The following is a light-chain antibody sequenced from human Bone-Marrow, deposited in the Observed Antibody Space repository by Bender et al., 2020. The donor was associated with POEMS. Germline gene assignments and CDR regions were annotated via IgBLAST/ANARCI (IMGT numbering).Light chain of an antibody. Sequence: QSVLTQPPSASGTPGQRVTISRSGGSSNIGAHAVNWYQHLPGTAPKLLIYSSHRRPSEVPDRFSGSRSGASASLAISGLQCEDEADYYCAVWDDSLNGWVFGGGTKLTVL. CDR2: SSH. V-gene: IGLV1-44*01. J-gene: IGLJ3*02. CDR1: SSNIGAHA. CDR3: AVWDDSLNGWV.